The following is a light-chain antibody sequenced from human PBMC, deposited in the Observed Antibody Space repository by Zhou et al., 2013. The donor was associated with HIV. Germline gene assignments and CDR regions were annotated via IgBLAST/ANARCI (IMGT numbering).Light chain of an antibody. J-gene: IGKJ2*04. Sequence: EIVLTQSPATLSLSPGETATLSCRASQSVSTYLAWYQHKPGQAPRLLIYDASNRATGIPARFSGIGSGTDFTLTISSLEPEDVGIYYCQQRTNWPLAWSFGQGTKVEIK. CDR1: QSVSTY. CDR2: DAS. V-gene: IGKV3-11*01. CDR3: QQRTNWPLAWS.